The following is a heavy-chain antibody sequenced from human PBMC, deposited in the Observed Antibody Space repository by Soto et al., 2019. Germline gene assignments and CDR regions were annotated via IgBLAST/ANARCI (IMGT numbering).Heavy chain of an antibody. D-gene: IGHD3-16*01. CDR3: ARKGDRYYYYYYGMDV. V-gene: IGHV3-30-3*01. Sequence: GGSLRLSCAASGFTFSSYAMHWVRQAPGKGLEWVAVISYDGSNKYYADSVKGRFTISRDNSKNTLYLQMNSLRAEDTAVYYCARKGDRYYYYYYGMDVWGQGTTVTVSS. CDR2: ISYDGSNK. J-gene: IGHJ6*02. CDR1: GFTFSSYA.